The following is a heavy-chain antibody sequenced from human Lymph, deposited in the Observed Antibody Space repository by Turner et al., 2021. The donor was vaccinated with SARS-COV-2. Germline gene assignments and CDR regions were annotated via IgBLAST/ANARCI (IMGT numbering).Heavy chain of an antibody. CDR2: IYIGGTT. CDR1: GFTVSSNY. J-gene: IGHJ3*02. V-gene: IGHV3-53*02. CDR3: ARDLGPLAFDI. Sequence: EVQLVETGGGLIQPGGCVRLSCAASGFTVSSNYMSWVRQAPGKWLEWVSVIYIGGTTYYADSVKGRFTISRDNSKNTLYLQMNSLRAEDTAVYYCARDLGPLAFDIWGQGTMVTVSS.